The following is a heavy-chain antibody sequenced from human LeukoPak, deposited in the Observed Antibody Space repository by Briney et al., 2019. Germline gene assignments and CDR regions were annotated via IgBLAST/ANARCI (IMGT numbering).Heavy chain of an antibody. CDR2: ISAYNGNT. J-gene: IGHJ4*02. V-gene: IGHV1-18*01. CDR3: ARGRITMVRGVTTFDY. D-gene: IGHD3-10*01. CDR1: GYTFTSYG. Sequence: ASVKVSCKPSGYTFTSYGISWVRQAPGQGLEWMGWISAYNGNTNYAQKLQGRVTMTTDTSTSTAYMELRSLRSDDTAVYYCARGRITMVRGVTTFDYWGQGTLVTVSS.